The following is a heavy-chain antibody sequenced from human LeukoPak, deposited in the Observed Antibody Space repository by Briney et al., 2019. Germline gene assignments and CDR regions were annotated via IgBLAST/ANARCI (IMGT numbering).Heavy chain of an antibody. D-gene: IGHD5-12*01. Sequence: SVKVSCKASGGTFSSYTISWVRQAPGQGLEWMGGIIPIFGTANYAQKFQGRVTITTDKSTSTAYMELSSLRSEDTAVYYCARQRNIVATIFDYWGQGTLVTVSS. CDR1: GGTFSSYT. V-gene: IGHV1-69*05. CDR3: ARQRNIVATIFDY. CDR2: IIPIFGTA. J-gene: IGHJ4*02.